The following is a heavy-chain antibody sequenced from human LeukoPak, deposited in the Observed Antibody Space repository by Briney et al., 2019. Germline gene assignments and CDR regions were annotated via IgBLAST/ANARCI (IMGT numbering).Heavy chain of an antibody. CDR1: GGSISSGSYY. Sequence: SETLSLTCTVSGGSISSGSYYWSWIRQPAGKGLEWIGRIYTSGSTNYNPSLKSRVTISVDTSKNQFSLKLSSVTAADTAVYYCAREGQYYYGSGSYSWYFDYWGQGTLVTVSS. V-gene: IGHV4-61*02. CDR3: AREGQYYYGSGSYSWYFDY. D-gene: IGHD3-10*01. CDR2: IYTSGST. J-gene: IGHJ4*02.